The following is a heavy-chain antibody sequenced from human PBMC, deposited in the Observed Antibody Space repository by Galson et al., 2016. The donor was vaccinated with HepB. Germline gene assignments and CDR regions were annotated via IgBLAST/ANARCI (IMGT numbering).Heavy chain of an antibody. J-gene: IGHJ3*01. D-gene: IGHD3-16*01. CDR1: GFTFGDYA. CDR2: IRSTGYGGTA. V-gene: IGHV3-49*03. CDR3: ARGLSATMGPRAFDL. Sequence: SLRLSCAGSGFTFGDYALSWFRQAPGKGLEWISFIRSTGYGGTADFAASVRGRFTISRNDSRGVAYLQMNSLKTEDTGFYFCARGLSATMGPRAFDLWGQGTTVSVSS.